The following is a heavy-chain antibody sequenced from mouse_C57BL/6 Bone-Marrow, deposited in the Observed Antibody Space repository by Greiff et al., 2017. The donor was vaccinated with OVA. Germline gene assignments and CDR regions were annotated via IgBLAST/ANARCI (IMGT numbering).Heavy chain of an antibody. CDR1: GFTFSDYY. CDR3: ARNEGFAY. CDR2: ISNGGGST. V-gene: IGHV5-12*01. Sequence: EVKVVESGGGLVQPGGSLKLSCAASGFTFSDYYMYWVRQTPEKRLEWVAYISNGGGSTYYPDTVKGRFTISRDNAKNTLYLQMSRLKSEDTAMYYCARNEGFAYWGQGTLVTVSA. J-gene: IGHJ3*01.